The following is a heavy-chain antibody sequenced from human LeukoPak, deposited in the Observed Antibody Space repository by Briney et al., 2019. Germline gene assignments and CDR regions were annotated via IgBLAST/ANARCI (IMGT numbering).Heavy chain of an antibody. J-gene: IGHJ4*02. CDR2: IDYGGSAI. D-gene: IGHD3-22*01. Sequence: GGSLRLSCAASGFTFSSYAMSWVRQAPGKGLEWVSYIDYGGSAIFYADSVKGRFTISRDNAGNSLYLQMNSLRVEDTALYYCATDTYYFDRGDSSRDYWGQGTLVSVSS. V-gene: IGHV3-48*04. CDR1: GFTFSSYA. CDR3: ATDTYYFDRGDSSRDY.